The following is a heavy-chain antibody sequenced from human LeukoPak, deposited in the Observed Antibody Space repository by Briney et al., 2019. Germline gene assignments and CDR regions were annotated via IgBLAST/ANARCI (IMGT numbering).Heavy chain of an antibody. CDR1: GGSISSGGYY. Sequence: SQTLSLTCNVSGGSISSGGYYWSWIRQHPGKGLEWIGYIYYSGSTYYNPSLKSRVTISVDTSKNQFSLKLSSVTAADTAVYYCARGPLTAMVPYYFDYWGQGTLVTVSS. J-gene: IGHJ4*02. CDR3: ARGPLTAMVPYYFDY. V-gene: IGHV4-31*03. D-gene: IGHD5-18*01. CDR2: IYYSGST.